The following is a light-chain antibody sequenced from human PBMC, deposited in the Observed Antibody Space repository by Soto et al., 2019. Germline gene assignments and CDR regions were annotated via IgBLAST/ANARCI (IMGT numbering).Light chain of an antibody. V-gene: IGKV1-5*01. J-gene: IGKJ1*01. CDR3: QKYNSFSKT. Sequence: DIQMTQSPSTLSASVGDRVTLTCRASQSIGYWLAWYQQKPGKAPNLLIYAASTLETGVPSRFSGSGYGTEFTLTIASLQPDESASYYCQKYNSFSKTVGRGNKVDIK. CDR1: QSIGYW. CDR2: AAS.